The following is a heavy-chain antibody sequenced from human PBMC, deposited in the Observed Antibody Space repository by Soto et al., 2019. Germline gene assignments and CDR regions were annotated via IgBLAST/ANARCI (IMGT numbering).Heavy chain of an antibody. CDR2: ISGSGGST. D-gene: IGHD3-3*01. V-gene: IGHV3-23*01. Sequence: GGSLRLSCAASGFTFSSYAMSWVRQSPGKGLEWVSAISGSGGSTYYADSVKGRFTISRDNSKSTLYLQMNSLRAEDTAVYYCAKGRPGTIFGVVLDYFDYWGQGTLVTVSS. CDR3: AKGRPGTIFGVVLDYFDY. CDR1: GFTFSSYA. J-gene: IGHJ4*02.